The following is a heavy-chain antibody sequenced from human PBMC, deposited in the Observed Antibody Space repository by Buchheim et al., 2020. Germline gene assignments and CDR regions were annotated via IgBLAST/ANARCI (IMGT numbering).Heavy chain of an antibody. CDR2: VSFNEVAK. J-gene: IGHJ4*02. CDR3: ANELIINLYNSYFDS. CDR1: GFTFSNFG. V-gene: IGHV3-30*18. D-gene: IGHD1-14*01. Sequence: QVQLVESGGGVVQPGRSLRLSCAASGFTFSNFGMHCVRQAPGKGLEWLALVSFNEVAKFYAVSVKGRFTISRENSQSTLYLEVDSLRADYTTVYYYANELIINLYNSYFDSWGKGTL.